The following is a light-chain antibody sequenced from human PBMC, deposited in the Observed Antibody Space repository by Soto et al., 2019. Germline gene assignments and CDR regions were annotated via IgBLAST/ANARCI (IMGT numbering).Light chain of an antibody. CDR3: QSYDSSLSGPYV. CDR1: SSNIGAGYD. J-gene: IGLJ1*01. Sequence: QSVLTQPPSVSGAPGQRVTISCTGSSSNIGAGYDVPWFQQLPGTAPKLLIFDNSNRPSGVPDRISGSKSGTSASLAITGLQAEDEADYYCQSYDSSLSGPYVFGTGTKVTVL. V-gene: IGLV1-40*01. CDR2: DNS.